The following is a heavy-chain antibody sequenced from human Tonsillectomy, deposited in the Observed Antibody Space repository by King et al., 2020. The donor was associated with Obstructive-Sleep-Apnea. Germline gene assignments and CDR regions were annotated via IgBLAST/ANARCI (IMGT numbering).Heavy chain of an antibody. Sequence: QLVQSGGGLVQPGRSLRLSCAASGFTFDDCAMHWVRQAPGKGLEWVSGISWNSGNIAYADSVKGRFTISRDNAKNSLYLQMNSLRAEDTALYYCVKDSEQQLVVGWFDPWGQGTLVTVSS. CDR1: GFTFDDCA. D-gene: IGHD6-13*01. J-gene: IGHJ5*02. CDR2: ISWNSGNI. CDR3: VKDSEQQLVVGWFDP. V-gene: IGHV3-9*01.